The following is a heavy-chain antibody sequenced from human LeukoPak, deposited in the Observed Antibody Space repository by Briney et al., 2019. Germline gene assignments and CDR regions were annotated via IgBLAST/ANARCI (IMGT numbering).Heavy chain of an antibody. J-gene: IGHJ4*02. Sequence: ASVKVSCKASDYTFTNYGISWVRQAPGQGLEWMGWISAYNGKTYYAQNFQGRVTVTTDTSTSTAYMDLRSLRSDDTAVYYCARGGPIAVAGTAPDYWGQGTLVTVSS. CDR1: DYTFTNYG. V-gene: IGHV1-18*01. CDR3: ARGGPIAVAGTAPDY. CDR2: ISAYNGKT. D-gene: IGHD6-19*01.